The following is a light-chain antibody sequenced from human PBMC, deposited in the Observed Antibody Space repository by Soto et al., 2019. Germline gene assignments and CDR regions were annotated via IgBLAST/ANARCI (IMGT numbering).Light chain of an antibody. Sequence: QSALTQPASVSGSPGQSITISCTGTRSDVGGYNYVSWYQQHPGKAPKLMIYDVSNRPSGVSNRFSGSKSGNTASLPISGLQAEDEADYYCSSYTSISTLGVVFGGGTKLTVL. CDR2: DVS. J-gene: IGLJ2*01. CDR1: RSDVGGYNY. CDR3: SSYTSISTLGVV. V-gene: IGLV2-14*01.